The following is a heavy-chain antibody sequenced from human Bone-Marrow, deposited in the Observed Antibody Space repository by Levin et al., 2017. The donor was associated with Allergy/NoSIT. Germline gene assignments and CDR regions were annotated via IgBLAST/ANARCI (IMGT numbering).Heavy chain of an antibody. J-gene: IGHJ5*02. CDR3: ARHYKEVVVITRNGYNWFDP. V-gene: IGHV4-59*08. CDR2: IYYSGST. D-gene: IGHD3-22*01. CDR1: GGSISSYY. Sequence: SETLSLTCTVSGGSISSYYWSWIRQPPGKGLEWIGYIYYSGSTNYNPSLKSRVTISVDTSKNQFSLKLSSVTAADTAVYYCARHYKEVVVITRNGYNWFDPWGQGTLVTVSS.